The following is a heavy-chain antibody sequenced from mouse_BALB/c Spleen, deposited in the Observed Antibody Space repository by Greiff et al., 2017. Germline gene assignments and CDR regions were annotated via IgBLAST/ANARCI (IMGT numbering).Heavy chain of an antibody. CDR1: GFNIKDTY. CDR3: ATLIITTVVAPFDY. Sequence: EVQLQQSGAELVKPGASVKLSCTASGFNIKDTYMHWVKQRPEQGLEWIGRIDPANGNTKYDPKFQGKATITADTSSNTAYLQLSSLTSEDTAVYYCATLIITTVVAPFDYWGQGTTLTVSS. V-gene: IGHV14-3*02. D-gene: IGHD1-1*01. CDR2: IDPANGNT. J-gene: IGHJ2*01.